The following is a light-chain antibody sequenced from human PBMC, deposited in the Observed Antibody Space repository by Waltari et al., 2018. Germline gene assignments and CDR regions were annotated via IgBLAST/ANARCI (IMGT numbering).Light chain of an antibody. CDR1: NIGSTN. Sequence: SYVLTQPPSVSVAPGQTARISCDANNIGSTNVHWYQQKPGQAPVLVVYDDGDRPTGLPERISGSNSGNMATLTISRGGAGDEADYYSQVGERRSDHDVFGTVNKDTVL. CDR3: QVGERRSDHDV. J-gene: IGLJ1*01. V-gene: IGLV3-21*02. CDR2: DDG.